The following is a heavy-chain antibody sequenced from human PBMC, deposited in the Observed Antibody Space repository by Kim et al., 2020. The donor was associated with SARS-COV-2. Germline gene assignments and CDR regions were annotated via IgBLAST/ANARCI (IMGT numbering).Heavy chain of an antibody. Sequence: SVKVSCKASGGTFSNYGVSWVRQAPGRGLEWMGGIIPILSTPSYAQKFQGRVTITADASTNTAYMELSSLRSEDTAVYYCATLTITMVNPYYFYAMDVWGRGTTVTVSS. CDR3: ATLTITMVNPYYFYAMDV. CDR2: IIPILSTP. CDR1: GGTFSNYG. J-gene: IGHJ6*02. D-gene: IGHD2-8*01. V-gene: IGHV1-69*13.